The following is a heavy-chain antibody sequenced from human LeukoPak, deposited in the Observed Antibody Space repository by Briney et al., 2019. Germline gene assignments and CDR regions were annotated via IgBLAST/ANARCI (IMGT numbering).Heavy chain of an antibody. J-gene: IGHJ4*02. Sequence: WMGWISAYNGKTNYAQKLQGRVTMTTDTSTSTAYMELRSLRSDDTAVYYCATVVSGCLDYWGQGTLVTVSS. D-gene: IGHD5-12*01. CDR3: ATVVSGCLDY. CDR2: ISAYNGKT. V-gene: IGHV1-18*01.